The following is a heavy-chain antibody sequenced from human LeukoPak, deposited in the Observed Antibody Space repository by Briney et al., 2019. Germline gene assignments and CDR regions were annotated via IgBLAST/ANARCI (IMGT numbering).Heavy chain of an antibody. CDR2: INWNGGST. V-gene: IGHV3-20*04. D-gene: IGHD4-17*01. J-gene: IGHJ5*02. CDR3: ARDYGDYVNWFDP. Sequence: GGSLRLSCAASGFTFDDYGMSWVRQAPGKGLEWVSGINWNGGSTGYADSVKGRFTISRDNAKNSLYLQMNRLRAEDTALDYCARDYGDYVNWFDPWGQGTLVTVSS. CDR1: GFTFDDYG.